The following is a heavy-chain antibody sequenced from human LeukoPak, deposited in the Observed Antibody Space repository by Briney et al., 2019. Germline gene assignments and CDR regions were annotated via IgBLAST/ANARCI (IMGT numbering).Heavy chain of an antibody. CDR2: ISGYNGKT. D-gene: IGHD2-8*02. Sequence: GASVKVSCKTSGHSFSSYGIAWVRQAPGQGLEWMGWISGYNGKTDYAENLQGRVTMTTDTSTSTGYMELRSLRSDDTAVYYCAREGALHDTGDHYLSWFDPWGQGTLVTVSS. CDR1: GHSFSSYG. CDR3: AREGALHDTGDHYLSWFDP. V-gene: IGHV1-18*01. J-gene: IGHJ5*02.